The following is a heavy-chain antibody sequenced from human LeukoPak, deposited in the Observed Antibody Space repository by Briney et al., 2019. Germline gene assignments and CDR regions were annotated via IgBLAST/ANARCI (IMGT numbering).Heavy chain of an antibody. CDR1: GFTFSSYA. V-gene: IGHV3-23*01. D-gene: IGHD3-10*01. Sequence: PGGSLRLSCAASGFTFSSYAMSWVRQAPGKGLEWVSAICGSGGSTYYADSVKGRVTISRDNSKNTLYLQMYSLRAEDTAVYYCAKDGWFGELWDYFDYWGQGTLVTVSS. CDR2: ICGSGGST. J-gene: IGHJ4*02. CDR3: AKDGWFGELWDYFDY.